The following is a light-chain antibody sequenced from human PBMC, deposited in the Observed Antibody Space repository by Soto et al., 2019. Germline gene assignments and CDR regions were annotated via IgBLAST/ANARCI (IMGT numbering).Light chain of an antibody. CDR3: QQYQWWPLT. Sequence: EIVMTQSPATLSVSPGERATLSCRASQSAHNNLAWYQQKPGQAPRLLIYLTSTRATGVPARFSGSGSVTDSTLTISSLQSEDFAFSYCQQYQWWPLTFGGGTKVEIK. V-gene: IGKV3-15*01. CDR1: QSAHNN. CDR2: LTS. J-gene: IGKJ4*01.